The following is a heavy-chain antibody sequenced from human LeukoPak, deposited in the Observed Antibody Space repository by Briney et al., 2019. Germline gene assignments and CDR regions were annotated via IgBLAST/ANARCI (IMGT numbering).Heavy chain of an antibody. V-gene: IGHV4-39*07. D-gene: IGHD3-22*01. CDR2: IYYSGST. CDR1: GGSISSSSHY. CDR3: AREHGTYYYDSSGYYPAY. J-gene: IGHJ4*02. Sequence: PSETLSLTCTVSGGSISSSSHYWGWIRQPPGKGLEWIGSIYYSGSTYYNPSLKSRVTISVDTSKNQFSLKLSSVTAADTAVYYCAREHGTYYYDSSGYYPAYWGQGTLVTVSS.